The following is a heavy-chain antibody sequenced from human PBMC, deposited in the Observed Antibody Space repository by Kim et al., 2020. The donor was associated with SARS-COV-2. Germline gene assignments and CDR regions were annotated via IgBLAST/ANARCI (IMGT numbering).Heavy chain of an antibody. CDR3: VRGDSGYDYLSDY. D-gene: IGHD5-12*01. J-gene: IGHJ4*02. CDR1: GYTFTSYD. V-gene: IGHV1-8*01. Sequence: APVKVSCKASGYTFTSYDINWVRQATGQGLEWMGRTNPNSGNTVYAQKFQGRVTMTRNTSIRTAYMELSSLRSEDTAVYYCVRGDSGYDYLSDYWGQGTLVTVSS. CDR2: TNPNSGNT.